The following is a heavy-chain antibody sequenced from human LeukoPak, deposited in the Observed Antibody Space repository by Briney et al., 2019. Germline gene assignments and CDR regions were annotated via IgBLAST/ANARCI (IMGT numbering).Heavy chain of an antibody. J-gene: IGHJ4*02. CDR2: FSPSGGGT. CDR1: GYSISSGYY. D-gene: IGHD1-26*01. CDR3: ARALRIYYYFDY. Sequence: ETLSLTCTVSGYSISSGYYWGWIRQPPGKGLEWVSAFSPSGGGTYYADSVKGRFTISRDNSKNTLYLQMNSLRAEDTAVYYCARALRIYYYFDYWGQGTLVTVSS. V-gene: IGHV3-23*01.